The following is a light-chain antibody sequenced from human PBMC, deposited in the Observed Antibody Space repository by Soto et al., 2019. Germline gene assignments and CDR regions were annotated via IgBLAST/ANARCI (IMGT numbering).Light chain of an antibody. V-gene: IGKV1-12*01. CDR1: QSISSW. J-gene: IGKJ5*01. Sequence: DIHMTPSPSTVSASVGARVTITFRASQSISSWLAWYQQKPGKAPKLLIFGASSLQSGVPSRFSGSGSGTDFTLTISSLQPEDFATYYCQQANSFPITFGQGTRLE. CDR2: GAS. CDR3: QQANSFPIT.